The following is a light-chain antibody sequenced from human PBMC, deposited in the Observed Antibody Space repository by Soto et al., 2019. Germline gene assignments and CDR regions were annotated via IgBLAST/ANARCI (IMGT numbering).Light chain of an antibody. CDR2: DNN. V-gene: IGLV1-51*01. CDR1: SSNIGNNY. J-gene: IGLJ2*01. Sequence: QSVLTQPPSVSAAPGQKVTISCSGSSSNIGNNYVSCYQQLPGTAPKLLIYDNNKRPSGIPDRFSGSKSGTSATLGITGLQTGDEADYYCGKWDSSRSAYVVVGGGTKVTVL. CDR3: GKWDSSRSAYVV.